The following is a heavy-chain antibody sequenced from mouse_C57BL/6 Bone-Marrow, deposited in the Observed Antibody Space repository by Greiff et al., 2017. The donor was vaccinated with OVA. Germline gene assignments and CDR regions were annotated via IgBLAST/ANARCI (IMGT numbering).Heavy chain of an antibody. CDR3: ARPGVVARDFDY. Sequence: EVQLMESGGGLVKPGGSLKLSCAASGFTFSDYGMHWVRQAPEKGLEWVAYISSGSSTIYYADTVKGRFTISRDNAKNTLFLQMTSLRSEDTAMYYCARPGVVARDFDYWGQGTTLTVSS. V-gene: IGHV5-17*01. D-gene: IGHD1-1*01. CDR1: GFTFSDYG. J-gene: IGHJ2*01. CDR2: ISSGSSTI.